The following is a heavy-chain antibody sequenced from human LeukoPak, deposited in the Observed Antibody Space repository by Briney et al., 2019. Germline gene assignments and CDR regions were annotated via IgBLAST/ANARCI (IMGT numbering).Heavy chain of an antibody. CDR2: IYYSGST. D-gene: IGHD1-26*01. Sequence: SETLSLTCTVSGGSISSYYWSWIRQPPGKGLEWIGYIYYSGSTNYNPSLKSRVTISVDTSKNQFSLKLSSVTAADTAVYYCARWTGGGDYWGQGTLVTVSS. CDR1: GGSISSYY. V-gene: IGHV4-59*12. CDR3: ARWTGGGDY. J-gene: IGHJ4*02.